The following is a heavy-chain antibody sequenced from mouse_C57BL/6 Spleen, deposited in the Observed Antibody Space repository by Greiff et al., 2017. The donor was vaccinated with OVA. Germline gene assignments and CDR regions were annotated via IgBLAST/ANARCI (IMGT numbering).Heavy chain of an antibody. CDR3: ARESDGYWYFDV. Sequence: EVKLVESEGGLVQPGSSMKLSCTASGFTFSDYYMAWVRQVPEKGLEWVANINYDGSSTYYLDSLKSRFIISRDNAKNILYLQMSSLKSEDTATYYCARESDGYWYFDVWGTGTTVTVSS. CDR1: GFTFSDYY. CDR2: INYDGSST. J-gene: IGHJ1*03. V-gene: IGHV5-16*01.